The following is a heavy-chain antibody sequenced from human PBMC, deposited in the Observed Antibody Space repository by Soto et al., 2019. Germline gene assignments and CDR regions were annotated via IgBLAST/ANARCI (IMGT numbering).Heavy chain of an antibody. V-gene: IGHV3-33*01. CDR1: GFTFSGYG. J-gene: IGHJ4*02. Sequence: QVQLVESGGGVVQPGRSLRLSCAASGFTFSGYGMHWVRQAPGKGLEWVAVLRYDGSNIYYADSVKGRFTISRDNSRKTLYLEMNCLRDEDTAVYYCARGGIGGTTFRGYFDYWGQGTLVTVTS. CDR2: LRYDGSNI. D-gene: IGHD1-7*01. CDR3: ARGGIGGTTFRGYFDY.